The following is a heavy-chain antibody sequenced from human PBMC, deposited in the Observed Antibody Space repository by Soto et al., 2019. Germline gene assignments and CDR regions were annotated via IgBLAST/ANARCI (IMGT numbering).Heavy chain of an antibody. J-gene: IGHJ4*02. V-gene: IGHV5-10-1*01. Sequence: ESLKISCKGSGYSFTSYWISWVRQMPGKGLEWMGRIDPSDSYTNYSPSFQGHVTISADKSISTAYLQWSSLKASDNAMYYCARLPTYYYDSSGKAGFDYWGQGTLVTVSA. CDR2: IDPSDSYT. D-gene: IGHD3-22*01. CDR1: GYSFTSYW. CDR3: ARLPTYYYDSSGKAGFDY.